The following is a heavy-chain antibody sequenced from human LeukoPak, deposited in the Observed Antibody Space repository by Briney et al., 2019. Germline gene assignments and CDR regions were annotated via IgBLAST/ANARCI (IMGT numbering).Heavy chain of an antibody. Sequence: GGSLRLSCSASGFTFSSYGMHWVRQAPGKGLDWVAVISYDGSNKYYADSVKGRFTISRDNSKNTLYLQMHSLRAEDTAVYYCAKIRGYSGYDPLGYWGQGTLVTVSS. CDR2: ISYDGSNK. CDR3: AKIRGYSGYDPLGY. D-gene: IGHD5-12*01. V-gene: IGHV3-30*18. CDR1: GFTFSSYG. J-gene: IGHJ4*02.